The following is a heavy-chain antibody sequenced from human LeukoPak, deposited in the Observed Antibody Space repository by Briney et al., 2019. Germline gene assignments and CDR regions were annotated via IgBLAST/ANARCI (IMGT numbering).Heavy chain of an antibody. Sequence: ASVKVSCKASGYTFTSYGISWVRQAPGQGLEWMGWISAYNGNTNYAQKLQGRVTMTTDTSTSTAYMELRSLRSDDTAVYYCARDRISSYDSSGYYPPADYWGQGTLVTVSS. D-gene: IGHD3-22*01. CDR3: ARDRISSYDSSGYYPPADY. V-gene: IGHV1-18*01. J-gene: IGHJ4*02. CDR1: GYTFTSYG. CDR2: ISAYNGNT.